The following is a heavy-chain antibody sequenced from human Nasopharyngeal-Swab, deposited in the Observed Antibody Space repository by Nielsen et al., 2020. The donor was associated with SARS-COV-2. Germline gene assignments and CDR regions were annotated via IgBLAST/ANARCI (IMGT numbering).Heavy chain of an antibody. Sequence: SQTLSLTCAVYGGSFSGYYWNWIRQPPGRGLEWIGEINHSGSTNYNPSLKSRVTISIDTSKNQFSLKLSSVTAVDTAVYYCARTGSDCSSTSCYFDFWGQGTLVTVSS. J-gene: IGHJ4*02. CDR3: ARTGSDCSSTSCYFDF. D-gene: IGHD2-2*01. V-gene: IGHV4-34*01. CDR1: GGSFSGYY. CDR2: INHSGST.